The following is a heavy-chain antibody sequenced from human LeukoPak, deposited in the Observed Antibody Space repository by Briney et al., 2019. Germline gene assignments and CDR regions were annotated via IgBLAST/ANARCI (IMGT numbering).Heavy chain of an antibody. V-gene: IGHV3-53*01. Sequence: GGSLRLSCAASGFTVSSNYMSWVRQAPGKGLEWVSVIYSGGSTYCADSVKGRFTISRDNSKNTLYLQMNSLRAEDTAVYYCAREMATMSGMDVWGQGTTVTVSS. D-gene: IGHD5-24*01. J-gene: IGHJ6*02. CDR1: GFTVSSNY. CDR2: IYSGGST. CDR3: AREMATMSGMDV.